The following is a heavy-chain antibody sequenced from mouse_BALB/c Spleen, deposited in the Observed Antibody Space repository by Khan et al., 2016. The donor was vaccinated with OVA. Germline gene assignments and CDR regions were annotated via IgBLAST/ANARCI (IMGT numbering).Heavy chain of an antibody. V-gene: IGHV5-4*02. CDR3: ARGFYGDPFAF. D-gene: IGHD2-13*01. CDR2: ISDGGGYT. CDR1: GFTFSDYY. J-gene: IGHJ3*01. Sequence: EVELVESGGDLVKPGGSLKLSCAASGFTFSDYYMYWVRQTPEKRLEWVATISDGGGYTYYLDSVKGRFTISRDDVKNNLYLQMNSLKSEDTAMSYCARGFYGDPFAFWGQGTLVTVSA.